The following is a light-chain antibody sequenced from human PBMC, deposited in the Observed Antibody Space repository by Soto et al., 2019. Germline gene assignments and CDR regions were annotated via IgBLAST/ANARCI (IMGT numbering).Light chain of an antibody. V-gene: IGKV1-17*01. Sequence: DIKMTQSPSSLSASVGDRVTITCRASQGIRDALGWYQQKPGKAPKRLNYAASRWQIGVPSRFSGSGYQTELPHTYNCMQPEDFATDYCLPHNSDTQTFRQGTKWDIK. CDR3: LPHNSDTQT. CDR1: QGIRDA. J-gene: IGKJ1*01. CDR2: AAS.